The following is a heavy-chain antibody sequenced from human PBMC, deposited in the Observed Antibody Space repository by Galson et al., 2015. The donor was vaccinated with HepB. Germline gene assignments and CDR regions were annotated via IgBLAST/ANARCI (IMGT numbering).Heavy chain of an antibody. Sequence: QSGAEVKKPGDSLKISCKGSGYSFTSSWIAWVRKMPGKGLEWMGIIYPGDSDTRYSPYFQGQVTISADKSISTAYLQWSSLKASDTAVYYCAILGVATSPFDYWVHRTLVTVSS. V-gene: IGHV5-51*01. CDR3: AILGVATSPFDY. CDR2: IYPGDSDT. J-gene: IGHJ4*01. D-gene: IGHD5-12*01. CDR1: GYSFTSSW.